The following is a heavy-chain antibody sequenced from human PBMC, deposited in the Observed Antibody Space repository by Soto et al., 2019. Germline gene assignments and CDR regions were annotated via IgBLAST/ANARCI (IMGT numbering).Heavy chain of an antibody. J-gene: IGHJ4*02. V-gene: IGHV3-15*07. CDR1: GFIFRNAW. D-gene: IGHD1-26*01. CDR2: VKSKIDDETT. Sequence: EGRLVESGGGLVKPEESLRLSCAASGFIFRNAWMNWVRQAPGKGLEWVGRVKSKIDDETTDYAAPVKGRFTITRDDSNNVVYLQMNSRKIEDTALYFCNTSKGWGGGAFDYWGPGTVVTVSS. CDR3: NTSKGWGGGAFDY.